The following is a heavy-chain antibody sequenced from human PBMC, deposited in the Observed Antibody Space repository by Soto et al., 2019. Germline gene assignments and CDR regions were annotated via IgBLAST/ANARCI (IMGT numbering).Heavy chain of an antibody. J-gene: IGHJ4*02. D-gene: IGHD2-2*02. CDR3: ASWGMYCSSTSCYTQYYFDY. CDR1: GYTFTGYY. Sequence: ASVKVSCKASGYTFTGYYMHWVRQAPGQGLEWTGWINPNSGGTNYAQKFQGRVTMTRDTSISTAYMELSRLRSDDTAVYYCASWGMYCSSTSCYTQYYFDYWGQGTLVTVSS. V-gene: IGHV1-2*02. CDR2: INPNSGGT.